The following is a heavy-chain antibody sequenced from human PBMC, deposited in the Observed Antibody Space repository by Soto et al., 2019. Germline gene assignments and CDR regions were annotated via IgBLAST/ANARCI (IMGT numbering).Heavy chain of an antibody. CDR1: GGTFSNYA. Sequence: QVQLVQSGAELKKPGSSVKVSCQASGGTFSNYAISWVRQAPGQGLEWMGKIIPIFGTTNYAQNFRGRVTITADEHSXTXYMELSSLRSDDTALYYCARELPPAPGSFREDALDIWGQGTMITVSS. J-gene: IGHJ3*02. CDR2: IIPIFGTT. CDR3: ARELPPAPGSFREDALDI. D-gene: IGHD6-13*01. V-gene: IGHV1-69*15.